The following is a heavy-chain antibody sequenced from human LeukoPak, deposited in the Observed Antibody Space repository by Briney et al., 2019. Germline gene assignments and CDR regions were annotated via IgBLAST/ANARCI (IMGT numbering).Heavy chain of an antibody. CDR3: AKCGQLGVFDY. D-gene: IGHD6-13*01. Sequence: PGGSLRLSCAASGFTFDDYAMHWVRQAPGKGLEWVSGISWNSGSIGYADSVKGRFTISRDNSKNTLYLQMNSLRAEDTAVYYCAKCGQLGVFDYWGQGTLVTVSS. J-gene: IGHJ4*02. CDR1: GFTFDDYA. V-gene: IGHV3-9*01. CDR2: ISWNSGSI.